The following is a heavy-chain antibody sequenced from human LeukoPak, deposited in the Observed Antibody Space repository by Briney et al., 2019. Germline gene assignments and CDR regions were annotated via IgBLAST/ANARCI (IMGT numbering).Heavy chain of an antibody. CDR3: ARIGYGDLDY. Sequence: RSETLSLTCTVSGASISSYYWSWIRQPPGRGLEWIGYIYYSGSTNYNPSLKSRVTISVDTSKNQFSLKLSSVTAADTAVYYCARIGYGDLDYWGQGTLVTVSS. J-gene: IGHJ4*02. CDR2: IYYSGST. V-gene: IGHV4-59*08. D-gene: IGHD4-17*01. CDR1: GASISSYY.